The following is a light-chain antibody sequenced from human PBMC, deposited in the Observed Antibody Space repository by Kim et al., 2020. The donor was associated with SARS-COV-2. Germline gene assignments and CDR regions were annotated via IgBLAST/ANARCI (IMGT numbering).Light chain of an antibody. CDR1: SGSIASKY. CDR3: QSYDSSNQV. J-gene: IGLJ3*02. Sequence: NFMLIQPHSVSESPGKTVTISCTRSSGSIASKYVQWYQQRPGSAPTTVIYEDNQRPSGVPDRFSGSIDSSSNSAYLIISGLKTEDEADYYCQSYDSSNQVFGGGTQLTVL. CDR2: EDN. V-gene: IGLV6-57*04.